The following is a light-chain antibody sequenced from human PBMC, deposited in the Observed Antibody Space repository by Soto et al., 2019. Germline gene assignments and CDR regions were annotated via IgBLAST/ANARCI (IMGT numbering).Light chain of an antibody. V-gene: IGKV1-27*01. Sequence: DILMTQSPPSLSASVGDSVTITCRASQGIGTSLAWYQQKPGKVPKLLIYTASTLQSGVPSRFSGSGSGTDFTLTISSLQPEDVATYYCRKYSSAPLTFGGGSKVEIK. J-gene: IGKJ4*01. CDR2: TAS. CDR3: RKYSSAPLT. CDR1: QGIGTS.